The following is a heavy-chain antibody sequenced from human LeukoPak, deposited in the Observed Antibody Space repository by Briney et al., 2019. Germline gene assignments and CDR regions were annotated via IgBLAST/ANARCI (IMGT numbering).Heavy chain of an antibody. D-gene: IGHD3-10*01. CDR1: GFTVSIYS. J-gene: IGHJ1*01. Sequence: QPGGSLRLSCAASGFTVSIYSMNWVRQAPGKGLEWVSYISSTSTIYYADSVKGRFTISRDNAKNSLYLQMNSLRAEDTAMYYCAKGRGLEYFQDWSQGTLVTVSS. CDR2: ISSTSTI. CDR3: AKGRGLEYFQD. V-gene: IGHV3-48*04.